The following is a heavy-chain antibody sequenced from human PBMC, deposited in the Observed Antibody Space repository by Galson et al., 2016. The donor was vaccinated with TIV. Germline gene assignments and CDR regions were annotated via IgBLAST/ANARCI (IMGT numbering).Heavy chain of an antibody. D-gene: IGHD1/OR15-1a*01. CDR3: ATTGGTNWNYFDN. CDR2: INSDGSTI. CDR1: GFTFNTYW. Sequence: SLRLSCAASGFTFNTYWMHWVRQAPGKGLVWVSRINSDGSTISYVDSVKGRLTISRDNAKNTLYLQMNSLRAEDTAVYYCATTGGTNWNYFDNWGQGTLVTVSS. J-gene: IGHJ4*02. V-gene: IGHV3-74*01.